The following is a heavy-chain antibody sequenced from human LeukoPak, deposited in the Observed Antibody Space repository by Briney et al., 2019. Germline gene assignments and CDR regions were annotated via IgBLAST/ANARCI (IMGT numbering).Heavy chain of an antibody. Sequence: SETLSLTCAVYGGSFSGYYWSWIRQPPGKGLEWIGEINHSGSTNYNPSLKSRVTISVDTSENQFSLKLSSVTAADTAVYYCARLTVTGGLYYYYYMDVWGKGTTVTVSS. D-gene: IGHD4-17*01. V-gene: IGHV4-34*01. J-gene: IGHJ6*03. CDR2: INHSGST. CDR3: ARLTVTGGLYYYYYMDV. CDR1: GGSFSGYY.